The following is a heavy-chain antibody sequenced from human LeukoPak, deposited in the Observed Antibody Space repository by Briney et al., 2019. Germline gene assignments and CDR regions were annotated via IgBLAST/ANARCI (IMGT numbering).Heavy chain of an antibody. J-gene: IGHJ4*02. CDR1: GGSFSGYY. D-gene: IGHD5-18*01. CDR2: INHSGST. Sequence: PSETLSLTSAVYGGSFSGYYCSWIRQPPGKGLEWIGEINHSGSTNYNPSLKSRVTISVDTSKNQFSLKLSSVTAADTAVYYCARSLDTAMVTYNYWGQGTLVTVSS. V-gene: IGHV4-34*01. CDR3: ARSLDTAMVTYNY.